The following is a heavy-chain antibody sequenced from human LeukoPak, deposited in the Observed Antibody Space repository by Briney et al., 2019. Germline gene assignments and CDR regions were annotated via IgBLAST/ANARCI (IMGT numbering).Heavy chain of an antibody. CDR3: SKPPYGVLDY. CDR2: IKQDGSEK. Sequence: PGGSLRLSCAASGFTFSSYAMTWVRQAPGKGLEWVANIKQDGSEKYYVDSVKGRFTISRDNAKNSLYLQMNSLRAEDTAVYYCSKPPYGVLDYWGQGTLVTVSS. CDR1: GFTFSSYA. V-gene: IGHV3-7*01. J-gene: IGHJ4*02. D-gene: IGHD4-17*01.